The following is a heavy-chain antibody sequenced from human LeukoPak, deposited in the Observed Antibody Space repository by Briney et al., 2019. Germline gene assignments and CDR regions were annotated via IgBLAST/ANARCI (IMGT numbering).Heavy chain of an antibody. Sequence: SETLSPTCTVSGGSISSYYWSWLRQPPGKGLEWLGYIYYSGSTNYNPSLKSRVTISVDTSKNQFSLKLSSVTAADTAVYYCVRESGYYYDSSGLFGGFDPWGQGTLVTVSS. CDR3: VRESGYYYDSSGLFGGFDP. CDR2: IYYSGST. D-gene: IGHD3-22*01. J-gene: IGHJ5*02. V-gene: IGHV4-59*01. CDR1: GGSISSYY.